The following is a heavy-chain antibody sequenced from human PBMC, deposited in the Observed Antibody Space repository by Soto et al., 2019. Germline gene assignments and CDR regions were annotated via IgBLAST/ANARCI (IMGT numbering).Heavy chain of an antibody. D-gene: IGHD6-13*01. J-gene: IGHJ3*02. V-gene: IGHV2-26*01. CDR3: ARIPEGSSPRLAFDI. CDR2: IFSSDEK. Sequence: QVTLKESGPVLVKPTETLTLTCTVSGFSLRNAAMGVSWVRQPPGKALEWLAHIFSSDEKSYSPSLKSRLTISKDTSNSQVFLTMTNMDPVDTATYFCARIPEGSSPRLAFDIWGQGTMVPVSS. CDR1: GFSLRNAAMG.